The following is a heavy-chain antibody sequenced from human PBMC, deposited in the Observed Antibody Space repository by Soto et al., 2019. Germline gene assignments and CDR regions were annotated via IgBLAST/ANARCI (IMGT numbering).Heavy chain of an antibody. V-gene: IGHV1-18*01. CDR1: GYTITSYG. D-gene: IGHD3-3*01. CDR3: ARDFDFWSGLDAFDI. Sequence: ASVKVSCKASGYTITSYGISWVRQAPGQGLEWMRWISAYNGNTNYAQKLQGRVTMTTDTSTSTAYMELRSLRSDDTAVYYCARDFDFWSGLDAFDIWGQGTMVTVS. J-gene: IGHJ3*02. CDR2: ISAYNGNT.